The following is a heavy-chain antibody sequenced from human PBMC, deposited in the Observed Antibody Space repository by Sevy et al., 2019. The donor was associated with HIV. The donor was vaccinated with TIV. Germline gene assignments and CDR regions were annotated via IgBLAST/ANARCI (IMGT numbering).Heavy chain of an antibody. Sequence: GGSLRLSCAASGLPFSSYAMHWVRQGPGKGLEWVAVISYDARNEAYADSVKGRFTISRDNSKKTLYLQMNSLRAEDTAVYYCARFPPERAFDIWGQGTMVTVSS. V-gene: IGHV3-30*04. CDR3: ARFPPERAFDI. CDR1: GLPFSSYA. CDR2: ISYDARNE. J-gene: IGHJ3*02.